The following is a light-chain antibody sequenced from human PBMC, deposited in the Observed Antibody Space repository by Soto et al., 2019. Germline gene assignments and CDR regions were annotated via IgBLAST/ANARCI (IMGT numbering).Light chain of an antibody. V-gene: IGKV1-8*01. CDR2: AAS. CDR1: QGISSY. J-gene: IGKJ5*01. Sequence: AIRMTQSPSSFSASTGDRFTITCRASQGISSYLAWYQQKPGKAPKLLIYAASTLQSGVPSRFSGSGSGTDFTLTISSLQPEDSATYYCQQSYSTLGPFGQGTRLETK. CDR3: QQSYSTLGP.